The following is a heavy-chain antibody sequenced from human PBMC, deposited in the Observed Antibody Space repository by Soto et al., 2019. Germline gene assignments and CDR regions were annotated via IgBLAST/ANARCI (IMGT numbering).Heavy chain of an antibody. CDR2: IYYTGST. D-gene: IGHD1-26*01. J-gene: IGHJ6*02. CDR3: ARGSNFYGMDV. Sequence: SETLSLTCTVSGGSITINGYFWSWLRQHPGKGLEWIGFIYYTGSTYYNPSLKSRLTISVDTSKNQFSLNLTSVTAADTATYFCARGSNFYGMDVWGQGTTVTVSS. CDR1: GGSITINGYF. V-gene: IGHV4-31*03.